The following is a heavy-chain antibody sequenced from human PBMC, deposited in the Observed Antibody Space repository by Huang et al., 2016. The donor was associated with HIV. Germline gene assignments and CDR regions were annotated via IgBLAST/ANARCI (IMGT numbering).Heavy chain of an antibody. CDR3: ARDKLLYGHSKSSGRIDY. V-gene: IGHV4-59*01. CDR2: VYFSGST. CDR1: GGSISSNY. J-gene: IGHJ4*02. Sequence: QVQLQESGPGLVKPSETLSLTCTVSGGSISSNYWTWIRLSPEKGLDWIGSVYFSGSTVYNASLKSRGTMSVDTSKNHFSLRLSSVTAADTAVYYGARDKLLYGHSKSSGRIDYWGQGTLVTVSS. D-gene: IGHD3-22*01.